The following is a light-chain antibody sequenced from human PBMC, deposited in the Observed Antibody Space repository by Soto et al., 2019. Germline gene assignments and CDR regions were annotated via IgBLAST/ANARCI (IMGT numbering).Light chain of an antibody. CDR3: QQYNNWPRT. CDR2: GAS. CDR1: QSVSSD. V-gene: IGKV3-15*01. Sequence: EIGLTQSPSTLSVSPGERATLSCRASQSVSSDLAWYHQKPGQAPRLLIYGASTRATGIPARFSGSGSGTEYTLTINSRQSEDFAVYYCQQYNNWPRTFGQGTKVDIK. J-gene: IGKJ1*01.